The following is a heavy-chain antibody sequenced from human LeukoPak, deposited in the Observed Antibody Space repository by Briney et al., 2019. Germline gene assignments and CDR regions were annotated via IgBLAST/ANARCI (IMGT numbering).Heavy chain of an antibody. CDR1: GFTFSSYS. J-gene: IGHJ4*02. CDR3: ARGVEGDIFDY. Sequence: QAGGSLRLSCAASGFTFSSYSMNWVRQAPGKGLEWVSYISSSSSTIYYADSVKGRFTISRDNAKNSLYLQMNSLRAEDTAVYYCARGVEGDIFDYWGQGTLVTVSS. V-gene: IGHV3-48*04. CDR2: ISSSSSTI. D-gene: IGHD2-15*01.